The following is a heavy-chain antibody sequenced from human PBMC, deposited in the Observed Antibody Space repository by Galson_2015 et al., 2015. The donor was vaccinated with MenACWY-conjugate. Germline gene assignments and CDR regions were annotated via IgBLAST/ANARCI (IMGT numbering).Heavy chain of an antibody. CDR1: GFTFSSNT. Sequence: SLRLSCAASGFTFSSNTMNWVRQAPGKGLEWVSSISSAGSSIYYADSEKGRFTISRDNAENSLYLQMNSLRDEDTAVYYCARVPGYSYGYYDWWGQGTLVTVSP. D-gene: IGHD5-18*01. V-gene: IGHV3-48*02. J-gene: IGHJ4*02. CDR3: ARVPGYSYGYYDW. CDR2: ISSAGSSI.